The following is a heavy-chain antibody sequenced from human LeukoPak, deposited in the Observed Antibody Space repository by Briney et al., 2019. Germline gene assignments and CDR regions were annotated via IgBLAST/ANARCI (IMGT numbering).Heavy chain of an antibody. CDR2: FSGSGGST. CDR3: AKSTNSCSGGSCYTGFDY. V-gene: IGHV3-23*01. J-gene: IGHJ4*02. D-gene: IGHD2-15*01. Sequence: GGSLRLSCAASGFTFSSYAMSWVRQAPGKGLEWVSTFSGSGGSTYYADSVKGRFTISRDNSRNTLYLQMNSLRAEDTAIYYCAKSTNSCSGGSCYTGFDYWGQGTLVTASS. CDR1: GFTFSSYA.